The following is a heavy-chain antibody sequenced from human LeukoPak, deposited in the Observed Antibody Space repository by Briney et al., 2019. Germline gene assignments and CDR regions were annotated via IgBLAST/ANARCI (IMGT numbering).Heavy chain of an antibody. V-gene: IGHV4-59*01. J-gene: IGHJ4*02. Sequence: MASETLSPTCTVSRGSISGYYWSWIRQPPGKGLEWIGYIYYSGSTNYNPSLKSRVTISIDTSKKQFSLKLSSVTAADTAVYYCARVDYSNPSYWGQGTLVTVSS. CDR1: RGSISGYY. D-gene: IGHD4-11*01. CDR2: IYYSGST. CDR3: ARVDYSNPSY.